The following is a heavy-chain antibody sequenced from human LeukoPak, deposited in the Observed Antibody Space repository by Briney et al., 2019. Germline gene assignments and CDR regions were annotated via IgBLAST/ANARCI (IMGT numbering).Heavy chain of an antibody. V-gene: IGHV1-69*13. CDR1: GGTFSSYA. CDR3: ARGAPYSSSLNWYFDL. Sequence: ASVKVSCKASGGTFSSYAISWVRQAPGQGLEWMGGIIPIFGTANYAQKFQGRVTITADESTSTAYMELSSLRSEDTAVYYCARGAPYSSSLNWYFDLWGRGTLVTASS. D-gene: IGHD6-6*01. CDR2: IIPIFGTA. J-gene: IGHJ2*01.